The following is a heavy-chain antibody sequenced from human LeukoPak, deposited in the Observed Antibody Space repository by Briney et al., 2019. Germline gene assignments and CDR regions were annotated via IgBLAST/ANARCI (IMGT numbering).Heavy chain of an antibody. CDR3: ASRLYYHAGGGAFVI. CDR2: MDDSGST. D-gene: IGHD3-10*01. CDR1: SGSISMYY. V-gene: IGHV4-59*08. Sequence: SETLTLTQTVASGSISMYYWSCIRQPPGKGLEWIGSMDDSGSTNYNPSLKSRVTISVDTSKNQFSLRLSSVTAADTAVYKCASRLYYHAGGGAFVIWGQGTMVTVSS. J-gene: IGHJ3*02.